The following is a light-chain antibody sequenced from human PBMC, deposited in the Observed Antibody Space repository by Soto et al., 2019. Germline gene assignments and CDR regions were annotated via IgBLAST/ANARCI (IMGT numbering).Light chain of an antibody. CDR2: QIS. CDR3: MQSLQLRT. J-gene: IGKJ1*01. Sequence: VMTQSPLSLPVTLGQPASISCRSSQSLLYSDGNTYLSWLHQRPGQPPRLLIYQISKRLSGVPDRFSGSGAGTSFTLKISRVEAQDVGIYFCMQSLQLRTFGQ. CDR1: QSLLYSDGNTY. V-gene: IGKV2-24*01.